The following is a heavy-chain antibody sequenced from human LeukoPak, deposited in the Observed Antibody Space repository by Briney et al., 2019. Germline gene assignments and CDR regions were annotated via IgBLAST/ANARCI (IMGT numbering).Heavy chain of an antibody. Sequence: SVKLSCKASGGTFSSYAISWVRQAPGQGLEWMGGIMPIFGTANYAQKFQGRVTITADESTSTAYMELSSLRSEDTAVYYCARDSASYSSFDYWGQGTLVTVSS. CDR1: GGTFSSYA. V-gene: IGHV1-69*13. CDR3: ARDSASYSSFDY. CDR2: IMPIFGTA. D-gene: IGHD1-26*01. J-gene: IGHJ4*02.